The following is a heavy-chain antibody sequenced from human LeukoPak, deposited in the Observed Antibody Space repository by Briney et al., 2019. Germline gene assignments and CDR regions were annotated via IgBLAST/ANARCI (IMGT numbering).Heavy chain of an antibody. V-gene: IGHV4-39*01. CDR2: IYYSGST. CDR1: GGSISSSSYY. Sequence: SETLSLTCTVSGGSISSSSYYWGWIRQPPGKGLEWIGDIYYSGSTNYNPSLKSRVTVSVDTSRNQFSLKLSSVTVADTAVYYCARHVPSGLRIVVVTSDWYFDLWGRGTLVTVSS. D-gene: IGHD2-21*02. J-gene: IGHJ2*01. CDR3: ARHVPSGLRIVVVTSDWYFDL.